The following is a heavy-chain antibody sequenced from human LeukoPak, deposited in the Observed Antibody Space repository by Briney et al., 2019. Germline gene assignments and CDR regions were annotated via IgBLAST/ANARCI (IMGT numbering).Heavy chain of an antibody. J-gene: IGHJ3*02. CDR1: GFTFDDYG. D-gene: IGHD2-2*01. CDR2: INWNGGST. Sequence: GGSLRLSCAASGFTFDDYGMSWVRQAPGKGLEWVSGINWNGGSTGYADSVKGRFTISRDNAKNSPYLQMNSLRAEDTALYYCARDRWAPAATHDAFDIWGQGTMVTVSS. V-gene: IGHV3-20*04. CDR3: ARDRWAPAATHDAFDI.